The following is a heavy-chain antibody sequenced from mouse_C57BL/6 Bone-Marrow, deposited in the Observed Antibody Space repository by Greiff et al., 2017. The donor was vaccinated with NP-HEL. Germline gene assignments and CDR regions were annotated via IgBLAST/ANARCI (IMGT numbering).Heavy chain of an antibody. CDR2: IRNKANGYTT. V-gene: IGHV7-3*01. CDR1: GFTFTDYY. D-gene: IGHD2-3*01. J-gene: IGHJ4*01. CDR3: ARSHDGYYDYSAMDY. Sequence: EVQLVESGGGLVQPGGSLSLSCAASGFTFTDYYMSWVRQPPGKALEWLGFIRNKANGYTTEYSASVKGRFTISRDNSQSILYLQMNALRAEDNANYYCARSHDGYYDYSAMDYWGQGTSVTVSS.